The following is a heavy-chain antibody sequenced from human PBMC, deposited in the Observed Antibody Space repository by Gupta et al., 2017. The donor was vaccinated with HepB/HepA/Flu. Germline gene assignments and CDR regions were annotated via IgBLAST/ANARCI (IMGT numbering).Heavy chain of an antibody. CDR3: AKDLTTVTTGYYYGMDV. CDR2: ISYDGSNK. J-gene: IGHJ6*02. Sequence: QVQLVESGGGVVQPGRARRLSCAAFGFTLRSHGMHWVRQAPGKGLEWVAVISYDGSNKYYADSVKGRFTISRDNSKITLYLQMNSLRAEDTAVYYCAKDLTTVTTGYYYGMDVWGQGTTVTVSS. CDR1: GFTLRSHG. D-gene: IGHD4-17*01. V-gene: IGHV3-30*18.